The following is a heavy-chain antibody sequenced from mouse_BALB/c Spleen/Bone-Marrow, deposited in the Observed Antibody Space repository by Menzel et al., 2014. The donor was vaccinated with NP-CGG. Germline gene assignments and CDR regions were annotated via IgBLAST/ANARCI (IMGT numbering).Heavy chain of an antibody. J-gene: IGHJ2*01. V-gene: IGHV7-3*02. Sequence: VQLKESGGGLVQPGGSLRLSCATSGSTFTDYYMSWVRQPPGKALEWLGFIRNKANGYTTEYSASVKGRFTISRDNSQSILYLQMNTLRAEDSATYYCARALIVFDYWGQGTTLTVSS. CDR2: IRNKANGYTT. CDR1: GSTFTDYY. CDR3: ARALIVFDY.